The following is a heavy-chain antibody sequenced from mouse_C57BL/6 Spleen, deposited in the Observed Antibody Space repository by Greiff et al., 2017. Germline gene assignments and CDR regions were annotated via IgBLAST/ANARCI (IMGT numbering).Heavy chain of an antibody. CDR1: GYTFTSYG. D-gene: IGHD1-1*01. Sequence: QVQLQQSGAELARPGASVKLSCKASGYTFTSYGISWVKQRTGQGLEWIGEIYPRSGNTYYNEKFKGKDTLTADKSSSTAYMELRSLTSEDAAVYFCARKVTTVVEGGAWFAYWGQGTLVTVSA. V-gene: IGHV1-81*01. J-gene: IGHJ3*01. CDR2: IYPRSGNT. CDR3: ARKVTTVVEGGAWFAY.